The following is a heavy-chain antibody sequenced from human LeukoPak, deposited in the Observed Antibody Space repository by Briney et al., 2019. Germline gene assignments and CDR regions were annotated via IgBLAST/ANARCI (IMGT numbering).Heavy chain of an antibody. D-gene: IGHD3-22*01. CDR1: GYTFFNYG. CDR3: ARVPLHDTSGRYYPH. J-gene: IGHJ1*01. V-gene: IGHV1-3*04. CDR2: INTGNGNT. Sequence: ASVKVSCKTSGYTFFNYGMHWVRQAPRQSLEWMGWINTGNGNTKSSQKFQDRVTLTRDTSASTAYMELNSLSSEDAAVYYCARVPLHDTSGRYYPHWGQGTLVTVSS.